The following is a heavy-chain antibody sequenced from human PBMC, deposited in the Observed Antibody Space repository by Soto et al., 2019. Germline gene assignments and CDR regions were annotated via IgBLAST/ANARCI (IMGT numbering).Heavy chain of an antibody. J-gene: IGHJ5*02. CDR2: ISAYNGNT. CDR3: ARNLPQIVLPTVSPFDP. V-gene: IGHV1-18*04. D-gene: IGHD2-15*01. CDR1: CYTFTSYG. Sequence: ASVKVSCKASCYTFTSYGISWVRQAPGQGLEWMGWISAYNGNTNYAQKLQGRVTMTTDTSTSTAYMELRSLRSDDTAVYYCARNLPQIVLPTVSPFDPWGQGTLVTVPQ.